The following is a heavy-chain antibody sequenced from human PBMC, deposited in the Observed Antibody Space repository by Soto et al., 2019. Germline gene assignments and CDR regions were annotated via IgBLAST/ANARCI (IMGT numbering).Heavy chain of an antibody. V-gene: IGHV1-69*13. CDR1: GGTFSSYA. J-gene: IGHJ6*02. Sequence: SVKVSCKASGGTFSSYAISWVRQAPGQGLEWTGGIIPIFGTANYAQKFQGRVTITADESTSTAYMELSSLRSEDTAVYYCARRREPLIVVXPAAIHPKGYYYYGMDVWGQGTTVTVSS. CDR2: IIPIFGTA. CDR3: ARRREPLIVVXPAAIHPKGYYYYGMDV. D-gene: IGHD2-2*02.